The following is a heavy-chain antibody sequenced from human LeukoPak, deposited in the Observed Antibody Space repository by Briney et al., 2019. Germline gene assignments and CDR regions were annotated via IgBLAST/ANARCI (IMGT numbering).Heavy chain of an antibody. Sequence: MPSETLSLTCTVSGGSVSSGSYYRSWIRQPPGKGLEWIGYIYYSGSTNYNPSLKSRVTISVDTSKNQFSLKLSSVTAADTAVYYCARYCSSTSCYRIDAFDIWGQGTMVTVSS. CDR1: GGSVSSGSYY. CDR3: ARYCSSTSCYRIDAFDI. V-gene: IGHV4-61*01. CDR2: IYYSGST. D-gene: IGHD2-2*01. J-gene: IGHJ3*02.